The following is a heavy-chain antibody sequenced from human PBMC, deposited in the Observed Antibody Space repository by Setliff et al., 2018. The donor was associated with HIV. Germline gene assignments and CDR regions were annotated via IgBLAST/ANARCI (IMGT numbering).Heavy chain of an antibody. Sequence: LRLSCAASGFTFPTYWISWVRQAPGKGLEWVANIKRDGTETHYVGSVRGRFTISIDNAKNSLYLQMDSLRADDTAFYYCARSELLGQIYYFDLWGRGTLVTVSS. J-gene: IGHJ4*01. CDR3: ARSELLGQIYYFDL. CDR2: IKRDGTET. D-gene: IGHD1-7*01. V-gene: IGHV3-7*03. CDR1: GFTFPTYW.